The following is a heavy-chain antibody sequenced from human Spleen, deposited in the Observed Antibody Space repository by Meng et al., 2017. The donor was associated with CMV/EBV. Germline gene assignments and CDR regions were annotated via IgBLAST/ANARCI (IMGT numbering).Heavy chain of an antibody. V-gene: IGHV3-7*01. CDR1: GFTFSSYW. CDR2: IKQVGSEK. J-gene: IGHJ4*02. Sequence: GESLKISCAASGFTFSSYWMSWVRQAPGKGLEWVANIKQVGSEKYYVDSVKGRFTISRDNAKTSLYLQMNSLRGEDTAVYFCARDQIRGVVGARPRGPGDLWGQGTLVTVSS. D-gene: IGHD1-26*01. CDR3: ARDQIRGVVGARPRGPGDL.